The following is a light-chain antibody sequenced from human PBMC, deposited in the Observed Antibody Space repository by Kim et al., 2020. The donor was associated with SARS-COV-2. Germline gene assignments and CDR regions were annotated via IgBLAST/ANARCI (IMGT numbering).Light chain of an antibody. CDR2: GNS. J-gene: IGLJ3*02. CDR1: SSNIGAGYD. V-gene: IGLV1-40*01. CDR3: QSYDSSLSGPWV. Sequence: QSVLTQPPSVSGAPGQRVTISCTGSSSNIGAGYDVHWYQQLPGTAPKLLIYGNSKRPSGVPDRFSGSKSGTSASLAITGLQAEDEADYYCQSYDSSLSGPWVFGGGTQLTVL.